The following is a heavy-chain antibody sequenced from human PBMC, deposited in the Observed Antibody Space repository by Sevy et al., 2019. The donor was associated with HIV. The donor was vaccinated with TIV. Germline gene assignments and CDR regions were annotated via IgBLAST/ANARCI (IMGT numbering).Heavy chain of an antibody. CDR2: ISSGSSYT. CDR3: ARSRSNYADYYFDY. Sequence: GGSLRLSCAASGFTFSDYYMTWIRQSPGKGLQWISYISSGSSYTNYADSVKGGFTISRDNAKNSLYLEIHTLRPEDTAVYYCARSRSNYADYYFDYWGQGTVVTVSS. CDR1: GFTFSDYY. D-gene: IGHD4-17*01. J-gene: IGHJ4*02. V-gene: IGHV3-11*06.